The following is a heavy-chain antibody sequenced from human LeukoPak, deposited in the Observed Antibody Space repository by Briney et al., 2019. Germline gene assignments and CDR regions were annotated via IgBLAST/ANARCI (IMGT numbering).Heavy chain of an antibody. CDR2: IKSKTDGGTT. D-gene: IGHD3-22*01. CDR3: TTVRADYDSSGYEEYFQH. Sequence: GGSLRLSCAASGFTFSNAWMSWVRQAPGKGLEWVGRIKSKTDGGTTDYAAPVKGRFTISRDDSKNTLYLQMNSLKTEDTAMYYCTTVRADYDSSGYEEYFQHWGQGTLVTVSS. CDR1: GFTFSNAW. J-gene: IGHJ1*01. V-gene: IGHV3-15*01.